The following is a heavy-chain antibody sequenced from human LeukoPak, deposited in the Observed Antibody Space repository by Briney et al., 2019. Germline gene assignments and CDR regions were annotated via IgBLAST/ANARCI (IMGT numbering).Heavy chain of an antibody. V-gene: IGHV5-51*01. CDR2: IYPGNSGT. CDR1: GYSFTDYW. CDR3: AGRGYCSGGSCYSDY. D-gene: IGHD2-15*01. Sequence: GESLKISCKGSGYSFTDYWIGWVRQVPGEGLEWLAMIYPGNSGTRYGPSFQGQVTISADKSLSTAYLQWSSLKASDTAMYYCAGRGYCSGGSCYSDYWGQGTLVTVSS. J-gene: IGHJ4*02.